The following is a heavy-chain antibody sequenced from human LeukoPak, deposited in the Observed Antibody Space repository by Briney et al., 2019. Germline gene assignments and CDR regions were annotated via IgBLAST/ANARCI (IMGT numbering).Heavy chain of an antibody. D-gene: IGHD6-13*01. CDR3: AKDSRTTYDSSWLYYFDS. Sequence: GGTLRLSCAASGLTFSNYGMAWVRQAPGKGLEWVSAISGSGESTYNADSVKGRFTISRDNSKNTLYLQMNRLRAEDTAVYYCAKDSRTTYDSSWLYYFDSWGQGTLVTVSS. J-gene: IGHJ4*02. CDR1: GLTFSNYG. V-gene: IGHV3-23*01. CDR2: ISGSGEST.